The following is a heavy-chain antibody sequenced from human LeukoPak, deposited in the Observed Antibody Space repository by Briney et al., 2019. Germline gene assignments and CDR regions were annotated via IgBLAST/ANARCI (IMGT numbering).Heavy chain of an antibody. Sequence: GGSLTLSCVASGFTFEYYGMSWVRQSAGKGLEWVSSINWHGGSTHYAESVKGRFTISRDNAKNSLFLQMNSLRAEDTALYYCARANYSPYYFDYWGQGTLVTVSS. D-gene: IGHD4-11*01. J-gene: IGHJ4*02. CDR2: INWHGGST. CDR3: ARANYSPYYFDY. V-gene: IGHV3-20*04. CDR1: GFTFEYYG.